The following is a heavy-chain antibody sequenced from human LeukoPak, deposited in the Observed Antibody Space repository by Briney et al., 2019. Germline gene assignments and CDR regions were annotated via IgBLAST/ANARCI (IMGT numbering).Heavy chain of an antibody. CDR2: ITDNGVST. CDR1: GFTISSYD. CDR3: AKDYVRSAAAGTLIDY. J-gene: IGHJ4*02. V-gene: IGHV3-23*01. D-gene: IGHD6-13*01. Sequence: GGSLRLSCAASGFTISSYDMSCVRHAPGKGLEWVSSITDNGVSTYYADSVKGRFTISRDNSKNTLYLQMNSLRAEDTAVYYCAKDYVRSAAAGTLIDYWGQGTLVTVSS.